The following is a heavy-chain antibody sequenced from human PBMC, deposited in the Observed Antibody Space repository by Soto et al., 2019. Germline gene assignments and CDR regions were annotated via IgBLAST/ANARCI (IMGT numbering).Heavy chain of an antibody. CDR1: GGSISSSSYY. CDR3: ASGSIWFGAQTHMDV. Sequence: QLQLQESGPGLVKPSETLSLTCTVSGGSISSSSYYWGWIRQPPGKGLEWIGSIYYSGSTYYNPSLKSRVTISVDTSKNQFSLKLSSVTAADTAVYYCASGSIWFGAQTHMDVWGKGTTVTVSS. V-gene: IGHV4-39*01. J-gene: IGHJ6*03. D-gene: IGHD3-10*01. CDR2: IYYSGST.